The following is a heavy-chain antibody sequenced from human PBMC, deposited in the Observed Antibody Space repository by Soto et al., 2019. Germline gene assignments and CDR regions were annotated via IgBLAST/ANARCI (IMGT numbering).Heavy chain of an antibody. CDR2: ISYDGSNK. Sequence: GGSLRLSCAASGFTFSSYAMHWVRQAPGKGLEWVAVISYDGSNKYYADSVKGRFTISRDNSKNTLYLQMNSLRAEDTAVYYCAREVVRTTSHYYYYGMDVWGQGTTVTVSS. J-gene: IGHJ6*02. V-gene: IGHV3-30-3*01. CDR1: GFTFSSYA. CDR3: AREVVRTTSHYYYYGMDV. D-gene: IGHD4-17*01.